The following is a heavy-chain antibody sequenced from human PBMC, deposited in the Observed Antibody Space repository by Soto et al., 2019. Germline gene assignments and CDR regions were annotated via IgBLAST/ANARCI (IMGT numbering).Heavy chain of an antibody. Sequence: QVQLVQSGAEVTKPGASVKVSWKASGYTFTNFGISLVRQAPVQGLEWMGWISAYNGNTNYAQNLQGRVTMTTDTNTSTADMELRSLRADDTAVYYCARGGTPIDYLGQGTLVTVSS. CDR2: ISAYNGNT. CDR3: ARGGTPIDY. D-gene: IGHD3-16*01. CDR1: GYTFTNFG. J-gene: IGHJ4*02. V-gene: IGHV1-18*01.